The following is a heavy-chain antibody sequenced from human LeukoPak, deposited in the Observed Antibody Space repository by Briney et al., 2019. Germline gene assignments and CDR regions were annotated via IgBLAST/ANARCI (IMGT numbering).Heavy chain of an antibody. V-gene: IGHV3-7*01. CDR1: GLTISRYW. CDR2: INEDGGET. Sequence: PAGSLRLSCAASGLTISRYWMSWVRQAPGKGLGWVANINEDGGETPYVDTVKGRFTISTDNAKNSLYLQMNSLRAEDTAVYYCARGGNLENWGRGTLVTVSS. CDR3: ARGGNLEN. J-gene: IGHJ4*02. D-gene: IGHD1-14*01.